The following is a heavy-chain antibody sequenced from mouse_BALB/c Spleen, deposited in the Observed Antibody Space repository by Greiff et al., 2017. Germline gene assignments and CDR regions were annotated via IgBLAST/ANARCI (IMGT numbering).Heavy chain of an antibody. CDR3: ARVLRLGQDAMDY. D-gene: IGHD1-2*01. V-gene: IGHV7-3*02. CDR1: GFTFTDYY. J-gene: IGHJ4*01. Sequence: EVKLQESGGGLVQPGGSLRLSCATSGFTFTDYYMSWVRQPPGKALEWLGFIRNKANGYTTEYSASVKGRFTISRDNSQSILYLQMNTLRAEDSATYYCARVLRLGQDAMDYWGQGTSVTVSS. CDR2: IRNKANGYTT.